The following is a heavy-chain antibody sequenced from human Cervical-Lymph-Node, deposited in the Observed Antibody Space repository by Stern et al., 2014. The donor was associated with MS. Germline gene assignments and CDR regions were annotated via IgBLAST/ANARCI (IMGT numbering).Heavy chain of an antibody. V-gene: IGHV2-5*02. J-gene: IGHJ4*02. CDR3: AHMEDPNAPFDY. CDR1: GFSLSTSGVD. D-gene: IGHD3-3*01. Sequence: QVPLQESGPTLVKPTQTLTLTCTFSGFSLSTSGVDGGWIRQPPGKAPEWLALIYWDDEKRYSPSLKSRLTITKDTSKTQVVLTMTNMDPVDAATYYCAHMEDPNAPFDYWGQGTLVTVSS. CDR2: IYWDDEK.